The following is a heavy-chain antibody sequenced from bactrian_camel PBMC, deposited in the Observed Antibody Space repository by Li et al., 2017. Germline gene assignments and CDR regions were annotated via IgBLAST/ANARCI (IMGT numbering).Heavy chain of an antibody. CDR2: LGISDGAT. CDR1: EHTVATYF. V-gene: IGHV3S45*01. J-gene: IGHJ4*01. D-gene: IGHD5*01. Sequence: HVQLVESGGGSVQAGGSLRLSCKTSEHTVATYFIGWFRQAPGKEREGVAALGISDGATYYADSVKGRFTTSIDNAKSTLYLQMNNLRADDTAMYYCAIGLFVDFGLGRGTQVTVS.